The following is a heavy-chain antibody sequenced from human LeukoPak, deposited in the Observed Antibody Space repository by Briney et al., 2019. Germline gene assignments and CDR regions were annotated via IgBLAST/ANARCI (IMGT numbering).Heavy chain of an antibody. Sequence: ASVKVSCKASGYTFTGYYMHWVRQAPGQGLEWMGWINPNSGGTNYAKKLQGRVTMTRDTSISAAYMELSRLRSDDTAVYYCASSVVPAANYFDYWGQGTLVTVSS. J-gene: IGHJ4*02. D-gene: IGHD2-2*01. CDR1: GYTFTGYY. V-gene: IGHV1-2*02. CDR2: INPNSGGT. CDR3: ASSVVPAANYFDY.